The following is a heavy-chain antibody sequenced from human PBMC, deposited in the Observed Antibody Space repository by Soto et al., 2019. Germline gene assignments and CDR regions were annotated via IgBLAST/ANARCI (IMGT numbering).Heavy chain of an antibody. CDR1: GYTFTSYA. D-gene: IGHD6-19*01. J-gene: IGHJ4*02. Sequence: QVQLVQSGAEVKKPGASVKVSCKASGYTFTSYAMQWVRQAPGQRLEWMGWINAGNGNTKYSQKFQGRVTITSDTSARTDYMELSSLRSEDTAVYYCARDLGGWTDYWGQGTLVTVAS. CDR3: ARDLGGWTDY. CDR2: INAGNGNT. V-gene: IGHV1-3*01.